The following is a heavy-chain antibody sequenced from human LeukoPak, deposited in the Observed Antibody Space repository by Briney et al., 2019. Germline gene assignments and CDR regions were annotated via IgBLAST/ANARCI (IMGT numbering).Heavy chain of an antibody. Sequence: GGSLRLSCAASGFTFSSYDMHWVRQATGKGLEWVSAIGTAGDTYYPGSVKGRFTISRENAKNSLYLQMNSLRAEDTAVYYCAKDVGGYYFDYWGQGTLVTVSS. J-gene: IGHJ4*02. CDR1: GFTFSSYD. CDR2: IGTAGDT. D-gene: IGHD3-10*01. CDR3: AKDVGGYYFDY. V-gene: IGHV3-13*01.